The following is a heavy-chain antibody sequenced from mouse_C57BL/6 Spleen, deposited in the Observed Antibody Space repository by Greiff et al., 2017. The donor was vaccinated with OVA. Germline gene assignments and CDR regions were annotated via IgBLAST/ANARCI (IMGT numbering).Heavy chain of an antibody. CDR2: ISYDGSN. Sequence: EVKLVESGPGLVKPSQSLSLTCSVTGYSITSGYYWNWIRQFPGNKLEWMGYISYDGSNNYNPSLKNRISITRDTSKNQFFLKLNSVTTEDTATYYCASSYDYDVYFDYWGQGTTLTVSS. J-gene: IGHJ2*01. CDR3: ASSYDYDVYFDY. V-gene: IGHV3-6*01. CDR1: GYSITSGYY. D-gene: IGHD2-4*01.